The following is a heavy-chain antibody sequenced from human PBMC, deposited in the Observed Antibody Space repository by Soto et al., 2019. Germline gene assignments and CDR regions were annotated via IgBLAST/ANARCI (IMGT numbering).Heavy chain of an antibody. CDR3: ARGVLGRFDY. J-gene: IGHJ4*02. V-gene: IGHV4-30-2*01. CDR1: GDSISSNTYS. D-gene: IGHD3-10*01. Sequence: VSGDSISSNTYSWSWIRQPPGKGLEWIGYIYHSGSTYYNPSLKSRVTISIDKSKNQFSLKMTAVTAADTAVFYCARGVLGRFDYWGLGTLVTVSS. CDR2: IYHSGST.